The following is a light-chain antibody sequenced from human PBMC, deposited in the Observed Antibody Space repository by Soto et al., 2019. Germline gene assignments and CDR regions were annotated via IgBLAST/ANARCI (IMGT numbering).Light chain of an antibody. CDR2: DVG. CDR3: SSYSSTSSYV. J-gene: IGLJ1*01. CDR1: SNDVGGYRF. V-gene: IGLV2-14*03. Sequence: QPVLTQPASASGSPGQSITISCTGTSNDVGGYRFVSWYQQHPGKAPKLIIYDVGTRPSGVSNRFSASKSGNTASLTISGLQAEDEADYYCSSYSSTSSYVFGTGTKVTVL.